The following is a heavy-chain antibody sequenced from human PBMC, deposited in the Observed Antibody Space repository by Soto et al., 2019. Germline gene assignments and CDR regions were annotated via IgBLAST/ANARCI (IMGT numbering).Heavy chain of an antibody. CDR2: IIPIFGTA. CDR1: GGTFSSYA. D-gene: IGHD3-22*01. CDR3: ARVPHYYDSSGYYYGEDLDY. Sequence: QVQLVQSGAEVKKPGSSVKVSCKASGGTFSSYAISWVRQAPGQGLEWMGGIIPIFGTANYAQKFQGRVTITADKSTSTAYMELSSLRSEDTAVYYCARVPHYYDSSGYYYGEDLDYWGQGTLVTVSS. J-gene: IGHJ4*02. V-gene: IGHV1-69*06.